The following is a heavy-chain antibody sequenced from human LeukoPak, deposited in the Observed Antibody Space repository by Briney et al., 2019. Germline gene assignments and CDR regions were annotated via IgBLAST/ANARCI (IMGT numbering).Heavy chain of an antibody. D-gene: IGHD6-13*01. Sequence: SETLSLTCSVSGGSVSSNSYYWDWIRQPPGKGLEWIGSIYYSGTTYYNPSLKGRVTISVDTSKNQFSLRLSSVTAADTAVYYCARHVSRSSCFDYWGQGTLVTVSS. CDR2: IYYSGTT. CDR1: GGSVSSNSYY. CDR3: ARHVSRSSCFDY. J-gene: IGHJ4*02. V-gene: IGHV4-39*01.